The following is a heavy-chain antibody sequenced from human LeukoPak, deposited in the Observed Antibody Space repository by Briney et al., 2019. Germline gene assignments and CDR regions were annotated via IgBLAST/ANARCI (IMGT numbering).Heavy chain of an antibody. CDR3: ARRGDYYDSSGYYYEAFDY. D-gene: IGHD3-22*01. CDR2: IYPGDSDT. CDR1: GYSFTSYW. J-gene: IGHJ4*02. Sequence: GESLKISCKGSGYSFTSYWIGWVRQMPGKGLEWMGIIYPGDSDTRYSPSFQGQVTISADKSISTAYLQWSSLKASDTAMYHCARRGDYYDSSGYYYEAFDYWGQGTLVTVSS. V-gene: IGHV5-51*01.